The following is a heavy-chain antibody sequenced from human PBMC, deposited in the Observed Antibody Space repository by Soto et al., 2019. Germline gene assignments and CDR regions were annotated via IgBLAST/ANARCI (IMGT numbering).Heavy chain of an antibody. CDR2: ISGSGDIT. CDR3: AKVPQWVLRYHDWFFDY. J-gene: IGHJ4*02. V-gene: IGHV3-23*01. CDR1: GFSFSNSA. D-gene: IGHD3-9*01. Sequence: EVQLLESGGGLVQPGGSLRLSCAVSGFSFSNSAMTWVRQAPGKGLEWVSGISGSGDITYNTDSVKGRFAISRDTSKNVVYLQMRSLRAEDTAVYYCAKVPQWVLRYHDWFFDYGGQGTLVTVSS.